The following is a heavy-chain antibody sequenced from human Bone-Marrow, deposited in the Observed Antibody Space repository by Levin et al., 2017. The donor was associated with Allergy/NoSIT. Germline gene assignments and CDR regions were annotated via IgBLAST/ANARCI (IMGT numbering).Heavy chain of an antibody. CDR3: ARDKRGGSGHDYYFGMDV. Sequence: GESLKISCAASGFTFSSYAMHWVRQAPGKGLEWVAVISYDGSNEYYADSVKGRLTISRDNSQNTVFLQVNRLRSEDAAVYYCARDKRGGSGHDYYFGMDVWGQGTTVTVSS. V-gene: IGHV3-30*04. CDR2: ISYDGSNE. D-gene: IGHD5-12*01. CDR1: GFTFSSYA. J-gene: IGHJ6*02.